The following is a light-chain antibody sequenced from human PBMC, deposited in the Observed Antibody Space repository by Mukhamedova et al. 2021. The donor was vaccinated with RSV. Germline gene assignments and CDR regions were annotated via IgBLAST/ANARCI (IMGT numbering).Light chain of an antibody. CDR3: QQFGDFAT. CDR2: DAS. V-gene: IGKV1-5*01. J-gene: IGKJ4*01. Sequence: WYQRRVHGKAPKVLIFDASSLKTGVPSRSSGSGSGTEFTLTITSLQPDDFATYYCQQFGDFATFGGGTKVEVK.